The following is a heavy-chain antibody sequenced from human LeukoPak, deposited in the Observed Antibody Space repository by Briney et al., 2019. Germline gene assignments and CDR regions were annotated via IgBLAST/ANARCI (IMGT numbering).Heavy chain of an antibody. Sequence: PGGSLRLSCAASGFTVSSNYMSWVRQAPGKGLEWVSVIYSGGSTYYADSVKGRFTISRDNSKNTLYLQMNSLRAEDTAVYYCAAGGFLEWPTIDYWGQGTLVTVSS. D-gene: IGHD3-3*01. CDR2: IYSGGST. V-gene: IGHV3-66*01. CDR1: GFTVSSNY. J-gene: IGHJ4*02. CDR3: AAGGFLEWPTIDY.